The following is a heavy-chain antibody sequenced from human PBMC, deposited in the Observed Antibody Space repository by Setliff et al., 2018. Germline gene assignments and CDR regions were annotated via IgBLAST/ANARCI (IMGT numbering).Heavy chain of an antibody. CDR3: ARTGTYRYFDY. V-gene: IGHV4-34*01. D-gene: IGHD1-1*01. Sequence: PSETLSLTCGASGGSFSDYYWSWIRQTPGKGLEWIGRIYYRGDTYYNASLKGRLTISVDTAQNQFSLRLTSVTAADTAVYYCARTGTYRYFDYWGQGALVTSPQ. CDR2: IYYRGDT. CDR1: GGSFSDYY. J-gene: IGHJ4*02.